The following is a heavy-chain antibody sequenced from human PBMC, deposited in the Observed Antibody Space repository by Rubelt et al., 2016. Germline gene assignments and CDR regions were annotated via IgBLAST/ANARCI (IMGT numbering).Heavy chain of an antibody. D-gene: IGHD3-10*01. J-gene: IGHJ5*02. CDR1: GGSLSSSSYY. Sequence: QVQLHESGPGLVKPSETMSLTCTVSGGSLSSSSYYWAWVRPSPGKGLEWIGSIDYSWSTYYNPSLKSRVTMSADTSKTQFSRNLSSLTDADTASYYCARPFYYGSAAYSLNWFDPWGQGTLVIVSS. V-gene: IGHV4-39*01. CDR2: IDYSWST. CDR3: ARPFYYGSAAYSLNWFDP.